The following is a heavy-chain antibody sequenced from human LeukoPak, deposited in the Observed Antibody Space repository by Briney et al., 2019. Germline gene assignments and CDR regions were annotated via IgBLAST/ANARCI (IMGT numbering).Heavy chain of an antibody. Sequence: SETLSLTCAVYGGSFSGYYWSWIRQPPGKGLEWIGEINHSGSTNYNPSLKSRVTISVDTSKNQFSLKLSSVTAADTAVYYCASIPYDILTGYYKLDWFDLWGQGTLVTVSS. D-gene: IGHD3-9*01. J-gene: IGHJ5*02. CDR1: GGSFSGYY. CDR2: INHSGST. CDR3: ASIPYDILTGYYKLDWFDL. V-gene: IGHV4-34*01.